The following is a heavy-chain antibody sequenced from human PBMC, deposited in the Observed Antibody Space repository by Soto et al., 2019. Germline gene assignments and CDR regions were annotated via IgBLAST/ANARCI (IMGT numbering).Heavy chain of an antibody. V-gene: IGHV4-39*01. CDR2: IYYSGST. D-gene: IGHD1-7*01. CDR1: GGSISSSSYN. J-gene: IGHJ3*02. CDR3: ARRFRKLGPAAFDI. Sequence: SETLSLTCTVSGGSISSSSYNWGWIRQPPGKGLEWIGSIYYSGSTYYNPSLKSRVTISVDTSKNQFSLKLSSVTAADTAVYYCARRFRKLGPAAFDIWGQGTMVTVSS.